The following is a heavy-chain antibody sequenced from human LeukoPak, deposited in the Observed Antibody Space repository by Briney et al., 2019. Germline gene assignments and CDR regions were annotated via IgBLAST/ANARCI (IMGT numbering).Heavy chain of an antibody. V-gene: IGHV3-7*01. CDR3: ARARMGYCSGGSCPGPFDY. CDR1: GFTFSSYW. CDR2: IKQDGSEK. J-gene: IGHJ4*02. D-gene: IGHD2-15*01. Sequence: GGSLRLSCAASGFTFSSYWMSWVRQAPGKGLEWVANIKQDGSEKYYVDSVKGRFTISRENAKNSLYLQMNSLRAEDTAVYYCARARMGYCSGGSCPGPFDYWGQGTLVTVSS.